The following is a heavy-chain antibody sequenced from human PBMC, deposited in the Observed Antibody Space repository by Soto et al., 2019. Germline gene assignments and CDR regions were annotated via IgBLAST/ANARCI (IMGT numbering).Heavy chain of an antibody. CDR3: ASTLNYDILTGYSPYYYYYGMDV. CDR1: GGTFSSYA. CDR2: IIPIFGTA. Sequence: QVQLVQSGAEVKKPGSSVKVSCKASGGTFSSYAISWVRQAPGQGLEWMGGIIPIFGTANYAQKFQGRVTMTADESTSPAYMELSSLRSEDTAVYYCASTLNYDILTGYSPYYYYYGMDVWGQGTTVTVSS. D-gene: IGHD3-9*01. J-gene: IGHJ6*02. V-gene: IGHV1-69*12.